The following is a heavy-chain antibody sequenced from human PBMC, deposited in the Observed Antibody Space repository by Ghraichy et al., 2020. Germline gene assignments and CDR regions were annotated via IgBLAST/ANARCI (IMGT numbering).Heavy chain of an antibody. CDR1: GFTFSSYS. CDR3: ARAMTYYYDSSPFYYYYYGMDV. CDR2: ISSSSSYI. D-gene: IGHD3-22*01. V-gene: IGHV3-21*01. J-gene: IGHJ6*02. Sequence: GGSLRLSCAASGFTFSSYSMNWVRQAPGKGLEWVSSISSSSSYIYYADSVKGRFTISRDNAKNSLYLQMNSLRAEDTAVYYCARAMTYYYDSSPFYYYYYGMDVWGQGTTVTVSS.